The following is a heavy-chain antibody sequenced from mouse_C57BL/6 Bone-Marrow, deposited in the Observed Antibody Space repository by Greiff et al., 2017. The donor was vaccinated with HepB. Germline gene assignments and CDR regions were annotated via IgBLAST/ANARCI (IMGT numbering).Heavy chain of an antibody. CDR2: ILPGSGST. V-gene: IGHV1-9*01. CDR1: GYTLTGYW. D-gene: IGHD1-1*01. Sequence: QVQLQQSGAELMKPGASVKLSCKATGYTLTGYWIEWVKQRPGHGLEWIGEILPGSGSTNYNEKFKGKATFTADPSSNTAYMQLSSLTTEDSAIYYCAPSIYYYGSPFAYWGQGTLVTVSA. CDR3: APSIYYYGSPFAY. J-gene: IGHJ3*01.